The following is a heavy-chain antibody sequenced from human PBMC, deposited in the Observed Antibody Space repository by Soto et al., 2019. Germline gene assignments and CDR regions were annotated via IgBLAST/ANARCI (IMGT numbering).Heavy chain of an antibody. Sequence: EVQLVESGGGLVQPGGSMRLSCAASGFTFSSYSMNWVRQAPGKGLEWVSYISSSSSTIYYADSVKGRLTISRDNAKNSLYLQMNSLRDEDTAVYYCARDSSGYYYDSDYYYYGMDVWGQGTTVTVSS. D-gene: IGHD3-22*01. CDR1: GFTFSSYS. J-gene: IGHJ6*02. V-gene: IGHV3-48*02. CDR3: ARDSSGYYYDSDYYYYGMDV. CDR2: ISSSSSTI.